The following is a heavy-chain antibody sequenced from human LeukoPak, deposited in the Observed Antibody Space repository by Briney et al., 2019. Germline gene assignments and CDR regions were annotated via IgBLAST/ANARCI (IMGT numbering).Heavy chain of an antibody. CDR2: IIPIFGTA. V-gene: IGHV1-69*05. CDR3: SFSGRLRTNAPTDY. Sequence: SSVKVSCKASGGTFRSYAISWARQAPGQGLEWMGGIIPIFGTANFAQKFQGRVTITTDESTSTAYMELSSLRSEDTAVYYYSFSGRLRTNAPTDYWGQGTLVTVSS. CDR1: GGTFRSYA. J-gene: IGHJ4*02. D-gene: IGHD5-12*01.